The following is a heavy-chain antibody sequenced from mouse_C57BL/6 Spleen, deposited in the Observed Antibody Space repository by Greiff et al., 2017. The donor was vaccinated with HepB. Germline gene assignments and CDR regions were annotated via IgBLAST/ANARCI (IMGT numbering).Heavy chain of an antibody. J-gene: IGHJ4*01. D-gene: IGHD2-1*01. CDR3: ARGGNYPYYYAMDY. V-gene: IGHV5-17*01. CDR1: GFTFSDYG. Sequence: EVQVVESGGGLVKPGGSLKLSCAASGFTFSDYGMHWVRQAPEKGLEWVAYISSGSSTIYYADTVKGRFTITRDNAKNTLFLQMTSLRSEDTAMYYCARGGNYPYYYAMDYWGQGTSVTVSS. CDR2: ISSGSSTI.